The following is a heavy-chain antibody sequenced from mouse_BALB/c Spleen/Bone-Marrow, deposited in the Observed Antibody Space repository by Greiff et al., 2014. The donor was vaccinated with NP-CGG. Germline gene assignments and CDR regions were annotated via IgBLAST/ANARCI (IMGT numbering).Heavy chain of an antibody. D-gene: IGHD1-1*01. J-gene: IGHJ1*01. V-gene: IGHV3-8*02. CDR2: ISYSGST. CDR3: AIITTAWYFDV. CDR1: GDSLNSGY. Sequence: VQLKHSGPSLVKPSQTLSLTCSVTGDSLNSGYWNWIRKFPGNKLYYMGYISYSGSTYYNPSLKSRISITRDTSKNQYYLQLNSVTTEDTATYYCAIITTAWYFDVWGAGTTVTVSS.